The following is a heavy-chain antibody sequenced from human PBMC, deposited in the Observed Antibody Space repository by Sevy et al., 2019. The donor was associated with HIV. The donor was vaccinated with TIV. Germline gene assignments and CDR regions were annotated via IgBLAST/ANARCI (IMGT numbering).Heavy chain of an antibody. J-gene: IGHJ4*02. D-gene: IGHD3-10*01. Sequence: GGSLRLSCAASGFTFNGYAMHWVRQAPGKGLEWVAVISYDGSNKYYADSVKGRFTISRDNSKNTLYLQMNSLRAEDTAVYYCARESSYGSGRPLDYWGQGTLVTVSS. V-gene: IGHV3-30*19. CDR3: ARESSYGSGRPLDY. CDR2: ISYDGSNK. CDR1: GFTFNGYA.